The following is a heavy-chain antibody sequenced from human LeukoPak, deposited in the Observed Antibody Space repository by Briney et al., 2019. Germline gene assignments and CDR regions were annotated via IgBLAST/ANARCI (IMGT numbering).Heavy chain of an antibody. J-gene: IGHJ4*02. CDR2: ISFDGGNK. CDR1: GFTFSMSA. CDR3: ARGRAGIAAAGFDY. Sequence: PGGSLRLSCATSGFTFSMSAMHWVRLAPGKGLDWVAVISFDGGNKFHADSVKGRFSISRDNSKNTLYLQMNSLGLDDTAVYFCARGRAGIAAAGFDYWGQGTLVTVSS. D-gene: IGHD6-13*01. V-gene: IGHV3-30-3*01.